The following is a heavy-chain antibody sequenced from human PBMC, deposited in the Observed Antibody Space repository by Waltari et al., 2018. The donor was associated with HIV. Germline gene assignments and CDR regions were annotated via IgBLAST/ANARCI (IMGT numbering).Heavy chain of an antibody. J-gene: IGHJ4*02. CDR2: IYYSGNT. V-gene: IGHV4-59*01. Sequence: QVQLPESGPGLVKPSATLPLPCPVSGGSIGTYYWSWIRQPPGKGLELIGYIYYSGNTNYNPSLQRRVTISVDTSKNQFSLKLSSVTAADTAIYYCARLPADWGQGTLVTVSS. CDR3: ARLPAD. CDR1: GGSIGTYY.